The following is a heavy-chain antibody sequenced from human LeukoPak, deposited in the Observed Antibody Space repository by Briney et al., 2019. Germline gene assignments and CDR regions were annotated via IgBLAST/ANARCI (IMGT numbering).Heavy chain of an antibody. D-gene: IGHD3-22*01. CDR1: GFTFSSYE. V-gene: IGHV3-48*03. CDR3: AKAAYDSSGYYYAGRFPDY. CDR2: IRSSGSTI. Sequence: GGSLRLSCAASGFTFSSYEMNWVRQAPGKGLEWGSYIRSSGSTIYYADSVKGRFTISRDNSKTTLYLQMKSLRAEDTAVYYCAKAAYDSSGYYYAGRFPDYWGQGTLVTVSS. J-gene: IGHJ4*02.